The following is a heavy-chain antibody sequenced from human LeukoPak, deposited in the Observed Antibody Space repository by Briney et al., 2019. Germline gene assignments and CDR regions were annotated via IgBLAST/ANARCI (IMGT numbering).Heavy chain of an antibody. D-gene: IGHD3-22*01. CDR2: IYYSGST. V-gene: IGHV4-39*01. J-gene: IGHJ6*03. Sequence: SETLSLTCTVSGGSISSNSYYRGWIRQPPGKGLEWIGSIYYSGSTYYSPSLKSRVTISVDTSKNQFSLKLSSVTAADTAVYYCASLPYYYDSSGYYYYYYMDVWGKGTTVTVSS. CDR3: ASLPYYYDSSGYYYYYYMDV. CDR1: GGSISSNSYY.